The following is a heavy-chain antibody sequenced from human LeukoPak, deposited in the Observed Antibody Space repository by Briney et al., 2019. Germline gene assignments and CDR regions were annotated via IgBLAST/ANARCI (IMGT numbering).Heavy chain of an antibody. J-gene: IGHJ3*02. D-gene: IGHD4-17*01. V-gene: IGHV3-49*03. CDR3: SRVFYGDYWYSSDAFDI. CDR1: GFTFGDYA. CDR2: IRDKSYEETT. Sequence: GGSLRLSCTASGFTFGDYAMSWFRQAPGKGLEWVAFIRDKSYEETTEYAASVRGRFTISRDDSKNIAYLQMSSLKTEDTAMYYCSRVFYGDYWYSSDAFDIWGQGTMVTVSS.